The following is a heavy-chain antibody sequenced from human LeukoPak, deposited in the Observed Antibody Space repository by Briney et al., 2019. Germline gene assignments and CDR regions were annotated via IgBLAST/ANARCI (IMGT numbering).Heavy chain of an antibody. D-gene: IGHD6-13*01. CDR3: AKDRSTAGEY. J-gene: IGHJ4*02. CDR1: GFTFSNYV. Sequence: GGSLGLSCAASGFTFSNYVMSWVRQAPGKGLEWVSTIASTGSSTYFADSVMGRFTISRDNSKSTLYLQMNSLRAEDTAVYYCAKDRSTAGEYWGQGTLVTVSS. V-gene: IGHV3-23*01. CDR2: IASTGSST.